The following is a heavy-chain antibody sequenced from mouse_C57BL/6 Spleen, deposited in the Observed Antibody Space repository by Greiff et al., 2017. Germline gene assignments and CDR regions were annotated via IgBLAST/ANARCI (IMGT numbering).Heavy chain of an antibody. V-gene: IGHV5-17*01. CDR3: ARNHYGSSFYAMDY. CDR1: GFTFSDYG. J-gene: IGHJ4*01. CDR2: ISSGSSTI. Sequence: EVKLMESGGGLVKPGGSLKLSCAASGFTFSDYGMHWVRQAPEKGLEWVAYISSGSSTIYYADTVKGRFTISRDNAKNTLFLQMTSLRSEDTAMYYCARNHYGSSFYAMDYWGQGTSVTVSS. D-gene: IGHD1-1*01.